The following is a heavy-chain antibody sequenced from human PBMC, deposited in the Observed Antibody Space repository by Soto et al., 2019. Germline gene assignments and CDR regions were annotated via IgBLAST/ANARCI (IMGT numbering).Heavy chain of an antibody. J-gene: IGHJ4*02. CDR1: GFTFSSYG. D-gene: IGHD2-2*02. Sequence: PGGSLRLSCAASGFTFSSYGMHWVRQAPGKGLEWVAVISYDGSNKYYADSVKGRFTISRDNSKNTPYLQMNSLRAEDTAVYYCAKDGRYIDYWGQGTLVTVS. V-gene: IGHV3-30*18. CDR2: ISYDGSNK. CDR3: AKDGRYIDY.